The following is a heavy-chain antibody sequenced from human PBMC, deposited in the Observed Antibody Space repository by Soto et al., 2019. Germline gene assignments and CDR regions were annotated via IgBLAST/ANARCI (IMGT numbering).Heavy chain of an antibody. CDR3: ARVVSSTSENYYGMHG. V-gene: IGHV1-2*04. D-gene: IGHD2-2*01. CDR1: GYTFTGYY. Sequence: QVQLVQAGAEVKKPRPSVKVSCKASGYTFTGYYMHWVRQAPGQGLEWMGWINPNRGGTNYAQQVQGWVNGTRDTLISKAYKELGRLRSDDAAVYYGARVVSSTSENYYGMHGLGQGTTVTVSS. CDR2: INPNRGGT. J-gene: IGHJ6*02.